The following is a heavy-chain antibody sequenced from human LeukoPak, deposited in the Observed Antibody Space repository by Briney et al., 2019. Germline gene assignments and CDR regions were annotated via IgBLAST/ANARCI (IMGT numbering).Heavy chain of an antibody. J-gene: IGHJ3*02. Sequence: GGALRLSCAASGFTFSTYTLNWVSQDPGERLEWVSTISNSSSYIYYGDPVKRRFTISRDNAKNSLYLQLYSLRAEAPAVSYCSRAPYDSTGYETPLAFDIGGQETMVTVSS. D-gene: IGHD3-22*01. CDR2: ISNSSSYI. V-gene: IGHV3-21*01. CDR3: SRAPYDSTGYETPLAFDI. CDR1: GFTFSTYT.